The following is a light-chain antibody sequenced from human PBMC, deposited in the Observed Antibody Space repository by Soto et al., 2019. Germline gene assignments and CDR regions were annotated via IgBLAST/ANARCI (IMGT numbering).Light chain of an antibody. J-gene: IGKJ2*01. CDR1: KSVGNS. V-gene: IGKV3-11*01. Sequence: EILLAQSPATLSLSPGQRATLSCRASKSVGNSLAWYLQKPGHAPRLLIYEASDRATGIPARFSGSGSGTDFTLTISSLEPEDFAVYYCQQRSDWPRTFGQGTK. CDR3: QQRSDWPRT. CDR2: EAS.